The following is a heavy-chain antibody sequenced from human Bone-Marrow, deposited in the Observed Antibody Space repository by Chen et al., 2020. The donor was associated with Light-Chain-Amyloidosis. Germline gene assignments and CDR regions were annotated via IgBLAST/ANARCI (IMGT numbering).Heavy chain of an antibody. V-gene: IGHV5-51*01. J-gene: IGHJ4*02. D-gene: IGHD5-12*01. CDR2: IYPDDSDA. CDR3: ARRRDGYNFDY. CDR1: GYTFPNYW. Sequence: DGQLEQAGPEVKKPGESLKISWKGSGYTFPNYWIGWVRQMPGKGLEWMGVIYPDDSDARYSPSFEGQVTISADKSITTAYLQWRSLKASDTAMYYCARRRDGYNFDYWGQGTLVNVSS.